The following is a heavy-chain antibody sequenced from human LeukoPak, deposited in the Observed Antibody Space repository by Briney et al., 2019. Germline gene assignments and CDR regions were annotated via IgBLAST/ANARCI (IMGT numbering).Heavy chain of an antibody. V-gene: IGHV3-69-1*01. J-gene: IGHJ5*01. CDR1: GFSLSTFN. CDR2: ISGTGSV. D-gene: IGHD6-13*01. CDR3: ARDLPGSSWYALDS. Sequence: GGSLRLSCAASGFSLSTFNMNWVRQAPGKGLEWVSCISGTGSVYYAASVRGRFTIPRDNAGNSLFLQLNSLRTEDTAVYFCARDLPGSSWYALDSWGQGTLVTVSS.